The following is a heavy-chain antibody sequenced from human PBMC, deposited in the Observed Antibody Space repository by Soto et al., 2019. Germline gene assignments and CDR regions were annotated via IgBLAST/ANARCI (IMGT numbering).Heavy chain of an antibody. D-gene: IGHD2-8*01. CDR3: ARVRNNNDKRLDV. Sequence: QEQLVESGGGMVHPGTSLRLSCVTSGITLAAHGMHWVRQAPGKGLEWVALSWYDGKTFYGDSVKGRFTISRDTSTVFLVMRSLRPDDTAVYFCARVRNNNDKRLDVWGQGTTVIVS. CDR1: GITLAAHG. V-gene: IGHV3-33*01. CDR2: SWYDGKT. J-gene: IGHJ6*02.